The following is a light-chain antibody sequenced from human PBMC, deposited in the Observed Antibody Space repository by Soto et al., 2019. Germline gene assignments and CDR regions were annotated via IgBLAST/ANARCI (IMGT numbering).Light chain of an antibody. V-gene: IGLV2-23*01. Sequence: QSALTQPASVSGSPGQSITISCTGTSSDVGSYNLVSWYQQHPGKAPKLMIYEGSKRPSGVSNRFSGSKSGNTASLTISGLQGEDEADYYFCSYAGSRGFGGGTKVTVL. CDR3: CSYAGSRG. CDR1: SSDVGSYNL. CDR2: EGS. J-gene: IGLJ2*01.